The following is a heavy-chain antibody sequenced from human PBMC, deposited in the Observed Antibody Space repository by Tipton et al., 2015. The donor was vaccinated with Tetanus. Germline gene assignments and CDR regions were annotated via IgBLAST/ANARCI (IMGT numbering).Heavy chain of an antibody. CDR1: GGFISRDY. V-gene: IGHV4-4*07. CDR2: IYTSGST. J-gene: IGHJ3*02. CDR3: ASHYGSGSDDAFDI. Sequence: GLVKPSETLSLTCTVSGGFISRDYWSWIRQPAGKGLEWIGRIYTSGSTNYNPSLKSRVTMSVDTSKNQFSLKLSSVTAADTAVYSCASHYGSGSDDAFDIWGQGTMVTVSS. D-gene: IGHD3-10*01.